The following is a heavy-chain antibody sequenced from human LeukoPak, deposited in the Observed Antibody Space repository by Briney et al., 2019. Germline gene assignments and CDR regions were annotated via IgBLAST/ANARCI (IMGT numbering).Heavy chain of an antibody. CDR1: GFPIGVYL. D-gene: IGHD6-19*01. CDR3: SRGSGWLSVY. V-gene: IGHV3-49*03. CDR2: ISGGTT. J-gene: IGHJ4*02. Sequence: PGGSQRLSCTTSGFPIGVYLMSWFRQASARGLEWRVFISGGTTEYPASVKGSFTISSDDSTSIAYLQMNSLTPEDTAVYYCSRGSGWLSVYWGQGTLVTVSS.